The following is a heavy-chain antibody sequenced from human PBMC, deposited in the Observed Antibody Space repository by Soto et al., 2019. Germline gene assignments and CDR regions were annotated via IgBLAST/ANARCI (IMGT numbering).Heavy chain of an antibody. J-gene: IGHJ6*02. V-gene: IGHV3-23*01. CDR2: ISGSGGST. CDR1: GFTFSSYA. Sequence: EVQLLESGGGLVQPGGSLRLSCAASGFTFSSYAMSWVRQAPGKGLEWVSAISGSGGSTYYADSVKGRFTISRDNSKNTLYLQMNSLRAEDTAVYYCAKYSGYDYSYYYYYGMDVWGQGTMVTVSS. D-gene: IGHD5-12*01. CDR3: AKYSGYDYSYYYYYGMDV.